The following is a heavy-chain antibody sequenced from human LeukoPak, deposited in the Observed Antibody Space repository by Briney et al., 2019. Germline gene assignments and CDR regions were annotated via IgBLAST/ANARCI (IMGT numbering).Heavy chain of an antibody. Sequence: SETLSLTCTVSGGSISSYYWSWIRQPPGKGLEWIGYIYYSGSTNYNPSLKSRVTISVDTSKNQFSLKLSSVTAADTAVYYCARERSYDSSGYYEDYYYYMDVWGKGTTVTISS. J-gene: IGHJ6*03. V-gene: IGHV4-59*01. CDR1: GGSISSYY. CDR2: IYYSGST. CDR3: ARERSYDSSGYYEDYYYYMDV. D-gene: IGHD3-22*01.